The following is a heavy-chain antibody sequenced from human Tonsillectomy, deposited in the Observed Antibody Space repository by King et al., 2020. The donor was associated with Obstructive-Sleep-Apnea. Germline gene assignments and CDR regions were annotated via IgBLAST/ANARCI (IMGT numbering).Heavy chain of an antibody. CDR1: GASISSSSNY. CDR2: IHYSGST. Sequence: QLQESGPGLVKPSETLSLTCTVSGASISSSSNYWGWIRQPPGKGLEWIGNIHYSGSTYYNPSLKSRVTISVDTSKNQFSLKLNSVTAADTAVYDCASDASWSSSYYYYYGMDVWGQGTTVTVSS. V-gene: IGHV4-39*07. J-gene: IGHJ6*02. CDR3: ASDASWSSSYYYYYGMDV. D-gene: IGHD6-6*01.